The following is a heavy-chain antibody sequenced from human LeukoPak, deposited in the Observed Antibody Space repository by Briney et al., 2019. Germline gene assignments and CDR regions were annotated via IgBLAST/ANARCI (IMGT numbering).Heavy chain of an antibody. CDR1: GFTFSSYS. D-gene: IGHD6-19*01. Sequence: GGSLRLSCAASGFTFSSYSMNWVRQAPGKGLEWVSSISSSSSYIYYADSVKGRFTISRDNAKNSLYLQMNSLRAEDTAVYYCARPSEEEVAGNWFDTWGQGTLVTVTS. CDR2: ISSSSSYI. J-gene: IGHJ5*02. CDR3: ARPSEEEVAGNWFDT. V-gene: IGHV3-21*01.